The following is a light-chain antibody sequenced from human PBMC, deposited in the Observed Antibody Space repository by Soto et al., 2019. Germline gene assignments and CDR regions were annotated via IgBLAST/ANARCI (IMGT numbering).Light chain of an antibody. Sequence: QAVVTQEPSLTVSPGGTVTLTCGSNTGVVTSRHYPYWLQKKPGQAPRTLIYDTFNKHSWTPARFSGSLLGGKAALTLSGAQPEDEAEYYCLLTYSHARVFGGRTQLTVL. CDR3: LLTYSHARV. V-gene: IGLV7-46*01. CDR2: DTF. CDR1: TGVVTSRHY. J-gene: IGLJ3*02.